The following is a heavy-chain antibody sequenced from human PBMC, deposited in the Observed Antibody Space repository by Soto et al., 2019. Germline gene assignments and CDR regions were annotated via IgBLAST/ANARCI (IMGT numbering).Heavy chain of an antibody. CDR2: IYYSGST. V-gene: IGHV4-39*01. D-gene: IGHD6-19*01. Sequence: SETLSLTCTVSGGSISSSSYYWSWIRQPPGKGLEWIGSIYYSGSTYYNPSLKSRVTISVDTSKNQFSLKLSSVTAADTAVYYCASSGGAGTWDWFDSWGQGTLVTVSS. CDR3: ASSGGAGTWDWFDS. J-gene: IGHJ5*01. CDR1: GGSISSSSYY.